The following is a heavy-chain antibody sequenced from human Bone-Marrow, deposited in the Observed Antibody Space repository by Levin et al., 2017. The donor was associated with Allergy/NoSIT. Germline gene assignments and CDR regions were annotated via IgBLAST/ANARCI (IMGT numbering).Heavy chain of an antibody. Sequence: SGGSLRLSCTVSGFSVRNKYMTWVRQAPGKGLEWVSLIYTGDNTNYADSVKGRFTMSRDNSENMLYLQMNSLRAEDTAVYYCGESLQSWGQGTLVTVSS. CDR1: GFSVRNKY. CDR2: IYTGDNT. CDR3: GESLQS. V-gene: IGHV3-66*01. J-gene: IGHJ5*02.